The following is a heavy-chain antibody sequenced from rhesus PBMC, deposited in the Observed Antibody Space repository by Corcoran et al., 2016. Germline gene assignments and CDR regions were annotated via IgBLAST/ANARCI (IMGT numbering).Heavy chain of an antibody. Sequence: QVQLQESGPGVVKPSETLSLTCAVSGGSLSDSYRWSWIRQPPGKGLEWIGYIYGRRTSTNTNPAIKRRVTISKDTSKNQFSLKLSSVTAADTAVYYCARVRLYSNFSYYFDYWGQGVLVTVSS. V-gene: IGHV4S10*01. CDR2: IYGRRTST. D-gene: IGHD4-23*01. CDR3: ARVRLYSNFSYYFDY. J-gene: IGHJ4*01. CDR1: GGSLSDSYR.